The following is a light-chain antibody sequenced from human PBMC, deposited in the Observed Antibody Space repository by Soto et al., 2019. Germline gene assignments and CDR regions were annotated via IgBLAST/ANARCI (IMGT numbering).Light chain of an antibody. CDR1: QGVGSTY. CDR3: QQYGSSPLT. CDR2: SAS. J-gene: IGKJ4*01. Sequence: EIVLTQSPGTLSLSLGERATLSCRASQGVGSTYLAWYQQKTGQAPRLLIYSASSRATGIPDRFSGSGSGTDFTLTISRLEPEDSAVYYCQQYGSSPLTFGGGTKVQIK. V-gene: IGKV3-20*01.